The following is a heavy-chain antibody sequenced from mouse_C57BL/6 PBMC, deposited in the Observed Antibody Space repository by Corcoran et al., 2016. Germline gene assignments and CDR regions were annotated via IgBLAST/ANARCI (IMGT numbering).Heavy chain of an antibody. J-gene: IGHJ3*01. CDR1: GYTFTDYN. D-gene: IGHD2-1*01. Sequence: EVQLQQSGPELVKPGASVKIPCKASGYTFTDYNMDWVKQSHGKSLEWIGDINPNNGGTIYNQKFKGKATLTVDKSSSTAYMELRSLTSEDTAVYYCARWRGNYRFAYWGQGTLVTVS. V-gene: IGHV1-18*01. CDR2: INPNNGGT. CDR3: ARWRGNYRFAY.